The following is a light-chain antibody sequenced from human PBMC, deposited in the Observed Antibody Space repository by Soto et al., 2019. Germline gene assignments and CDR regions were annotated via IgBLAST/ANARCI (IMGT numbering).Light chain of an antibody. Sequence: QSVLTQPASVSGSPGQSITISCTGTDSDVGGYNYVSWYQQHPGKAPKLMIYGVSNRPSGVSTRFSGSKSGNTASLTISGLQAEDEADYYCSSYTTSSTPYVFGTGTKLSVL. CDR1: DSDVGGYNY. CDR2: GVS. CDR3: SSYTTSSTPYV. J-gene: IGLJ1*01. V-gene: IGLV2-14*01.